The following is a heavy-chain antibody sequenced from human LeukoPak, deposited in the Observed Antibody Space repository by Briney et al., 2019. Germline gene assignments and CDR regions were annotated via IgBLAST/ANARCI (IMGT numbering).Heavy chain of an antibody. D-gene: IGHD1-26*01. CDR2: ISGSGGST. CDR3: AKDLGSGSYYIVYYFDY. V-gene: IGHV3-23*01. Sequence: PGGSLRLSCAASGFTFSSYAMSWVRQAPGKGLEWVSAISGSGGSTYYADSVKGRFTISSDNSKTTRYLQMNSLRAEDTAVYYCAKDLGSGSYYIVYYFDYWGQGTLVTVSS. CDR1: GFTFSSYA. J-gene: IGHJ4*02.